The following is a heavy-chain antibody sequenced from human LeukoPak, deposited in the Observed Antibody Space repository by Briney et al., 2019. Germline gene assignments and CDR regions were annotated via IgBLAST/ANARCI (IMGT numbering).Heavy chain of an antibody. CDR2: ISYDGSNK. J-gene: IGHJ4*02. D-gene: IGHD1-26*01. CDR1: GFTFSSYA. CDR3: ARDSRSSGSYNFDY. V-gene: IGHV3-30*04. Sequence: SGRSLRLSCAASGFTFSSYAMHWVRQAPGKGLEWVAVISYDGSNKYYADSVKGRFTISRDNSKNTLYLQMNSLRAEDTAVYYCARDSRSSGSYNFDYWGQGTLVTVSS.